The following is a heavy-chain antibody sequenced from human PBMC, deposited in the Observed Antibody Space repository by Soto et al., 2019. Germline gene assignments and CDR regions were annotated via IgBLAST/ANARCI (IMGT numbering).Heavy chain of an antibody. V-gene: IGHV3-15*07. D-gene: IGHD2-2*01. J-gene: IGHJ4*02. CDR3: TSAGQYCTSTTCKAY. CDR1: GFGFTNSW. Sequence: EVQVVESGGGLVKPGGSLRLSCAASGFGFTNSWMNWVRQAPGKGLEWVGRIKSKNDGGTTDYAEHVKGRFTISRDDSKTTIYLQMNSLKTEDTAVYYCTSAGQYCTSTTCKAYWGQGTPVTVSS. CDR2: IKSKNDGGTT.